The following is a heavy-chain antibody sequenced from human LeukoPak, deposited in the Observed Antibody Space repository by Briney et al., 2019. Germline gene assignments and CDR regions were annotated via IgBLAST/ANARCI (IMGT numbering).Heavy chain of an antibody. J-gene: IGHJ4*02. CDR1: GFIFSNYG. D-gene: IGHD6-19*01. CDR3: ASPGGKQWLTRLGD. Sequence: PGGSLRLSCAASGFIFSNYGMTWVRQAPGKGLEWVSAISGSGDSTYYADSVKGRFTISRDNSKNTLYLQMNSLRAEDTAVYYCASPGGKQWLTRLGDWGQGTLVTVSS. V-gene: IGHV3-23*01. CDR2: ISGSGDST.